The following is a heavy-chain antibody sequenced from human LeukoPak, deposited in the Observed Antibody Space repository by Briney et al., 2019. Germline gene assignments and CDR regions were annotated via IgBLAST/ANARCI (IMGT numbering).Heavy chain of an antibody. CDR1: GYTFTSYD. J-gene: IGHJ5*02. V-gene: IGHV1-8*01. CDR3: ARGYYDSSGYYQTFDP. Sequence: ALVKVSCKASGYTFTSYDINWVRQATGQGLEWMGWMNPNSGNTGYTQKFQGRVTMTRNTSISTAYMELSSLRSEDTAVYYCARGYYDSSGYYQTFDPWGQGTLVTVSS. D-gene: IGHD3-22*01. CDR2: MNPNSGNT.